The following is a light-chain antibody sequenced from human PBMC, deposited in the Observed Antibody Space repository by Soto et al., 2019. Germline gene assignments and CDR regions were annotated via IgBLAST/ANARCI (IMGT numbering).Light chain of an antibody. CDR1: QILLHRNGYTY. CDR3: QQYDTWLVWK. J-gene: IGKJ1*01. V-gene: IGKV2-28*01. Sequence: DIVITHSPLSRTVTPVEPASISFMSSQILLHRNGYTYLDWYLQKPGQSPQLLIYMGSSRASGVPDRFSGSGSGTDFTLNITSLQSEDIAVYYCQQYDTWLVWKFGQGTKVDIK. CDR2: MGS.